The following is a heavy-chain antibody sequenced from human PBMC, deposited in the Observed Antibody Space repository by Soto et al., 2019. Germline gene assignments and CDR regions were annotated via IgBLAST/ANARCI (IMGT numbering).Heavy chain of an antibody. CDR1: GGTFSSYA. CDR2: IIPIFGTA. J-gene: IGHJ6*02. D-gene: IGHD7-27*01. Sequence: QVQLVQSGAEVKKPGSSVKVSCKASGGTFSSYAISWVRQAPGQGLEWMGGIIPIFGTADYAQKFQGRVTIPAAESTSTAYMELSSLISEDTAVYYCAGQLPGDYDYYGMDVWGQGTTVTVSS. CDR3: AGQLPGDYDYYGMDV. V-gene: IGHV1-69*12.